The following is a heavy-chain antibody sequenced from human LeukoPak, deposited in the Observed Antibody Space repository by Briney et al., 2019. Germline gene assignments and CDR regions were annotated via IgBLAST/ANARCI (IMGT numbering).Heavy chain of an antibody. CDR2: INPSGGNT. CDR1: GYTFTSYY. D-gene: IGHD3-9*01. CDR3: ARDQGLTGYFDY. Sequence: ASVKVSCKASGYTFTSYYIHWVRQAPGQGLEWMGIINPSGGNTNYAQKFQGRVTMTRDTSTSTVYMELSSLRSDDTAVYFCARDQGLTGYFDYWGQGTLVTVSS. J-gene: IGHJ4*02. V-gene: IGHV1-46*01.